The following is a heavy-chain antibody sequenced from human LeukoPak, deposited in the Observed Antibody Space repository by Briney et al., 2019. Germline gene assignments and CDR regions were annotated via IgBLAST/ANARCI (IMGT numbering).Heavy chain of an antibody. CDR1: GLDVSTTY. Sequence: GGSLRLSCAASGLDVSTTYMTWVRQAPGKGLEWVSVLYGGGSTSYAESVKGRFTISRVISNNTLYLQMNNLRADDTAVYYCARVSRTSWYYGMDVWGRGTTVTVAS. CDR2: LYGGGST. CDR3: ARVSRTSWYYGMDV. D-gene: IGHD3/OR15-3a*01. J-gene: IGHJ6*02. V-gene: IGHV3-53*01.